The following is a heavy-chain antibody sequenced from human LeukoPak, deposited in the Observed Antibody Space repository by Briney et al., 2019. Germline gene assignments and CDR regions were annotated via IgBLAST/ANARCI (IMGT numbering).Heavy chain of an antibody. J-gene: IGHJ4*02. D-gene: IGHD5-18*01. Sequence: PSETLSLTCTVSGGSISSYYWSWIRQPPGKGLEWIGYSYYSGSTNYNPSLKSRVTISVDTSKNQFSLKLSSVTAADTAVYYCARHQLGYFDYWGQGTLVTVSS. CDR3: ARHQLGYFDY. V-gene: IGHV4-59*08. CDR1: GGSISSYY. CDR2: SYYSGST.